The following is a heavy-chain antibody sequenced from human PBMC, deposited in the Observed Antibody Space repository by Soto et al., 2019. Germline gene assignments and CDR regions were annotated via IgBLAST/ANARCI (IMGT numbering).Heavy chain of an antibody. V-gene: IGHV3-7*01. Sequence: EVQLVESGGGLVQPGGSLRLSCAASGFTFSSYWMSWVRQAPGKGLEWVANIKQDGSEKYYVDSVKGRFTISRDNAKNSLYLQMNSLRAEDTAVYYCARESRVDIVVVPAAEDPYYYYGMDVWGQGTTVTVSS. D-gene: IGHD2-2*03. J-gene: IGHJ6*02. CDR1: GFTFSSYW. CDR2: IKQDGSEK. CDR3: ARESRVDIVVVPAAEDPYYYYGMDV.